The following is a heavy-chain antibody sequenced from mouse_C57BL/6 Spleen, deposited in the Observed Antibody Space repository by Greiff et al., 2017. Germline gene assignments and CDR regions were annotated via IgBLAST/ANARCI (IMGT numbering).Heavy chain of an antibody. CDR3: ARWGHYDGCHSFAY. V-gene: IGHV1-52*01. CDR1: GYTFTSYW. Sequence: VQLQQSGAELVRPGSSVKLSCSASGYTFTSYWMHWVKQRPIQGLEWIGNIDPSDSATHYNQTFKDKATFTVDKSSSTVYMQLSSLTSEDSAVYYCARWGHYDGCHSFAYWGQGTRVTVSA. J-gene: IGHJ3*01. D-gene: IGHD2-3*01. CDR2: IDPSDSAT.